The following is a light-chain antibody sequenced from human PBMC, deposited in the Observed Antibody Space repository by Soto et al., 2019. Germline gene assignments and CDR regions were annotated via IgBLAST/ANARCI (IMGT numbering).Light chain of an antibody. V-gene: IGKV3-15*01. CDR1: QSIITN. CDR3: QQYYNWPRGT. Sequence: EIVMTQSPGTLSVSPGERATLSCRASQSIITNLAWYQQKPGQAPRLLIFDASTRATGIPARFSGSGSGTEFTLTISSPQSADFAVYYCQQYYNWPRGTFGQGTKVEVK. J-gene: IGKJ1*01. CDR2: DAS.